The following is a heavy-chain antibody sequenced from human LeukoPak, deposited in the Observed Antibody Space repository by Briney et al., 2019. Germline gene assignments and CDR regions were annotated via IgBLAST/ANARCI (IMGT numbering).Heavy chain of an antibody. CDR2: IYSGGST. Sequence: GGSLRLSCAASGFTVSSNYMSWVRQAPGKGLEWVSVIYSGGSTYYADSVKGRFTISRDNSKSTLYLQMNSLRAEDTAVYYCARGCGGSCYSGIYWGQGTLVTVSS. CDR3: ARGCGGSCYSGIY. J-gene: IGHJ4*02. D-gene: IGHD2-15*01. CDR1: GFTVSSNY. V-gene: IGHV3-66*01.